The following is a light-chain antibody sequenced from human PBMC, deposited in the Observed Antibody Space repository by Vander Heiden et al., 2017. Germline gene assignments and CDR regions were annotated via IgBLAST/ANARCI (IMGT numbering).Light chain of an antibody. Sequence: SVSGSPGQSITISCTGTSSDVGGYNYVSWYQQHPGKAPKLMIYDVSKRPSGVSNRFSGSKSGNTASLTISGLQAEDEADYYCSSYTSSSTLDVFGTGTKVTGL. CDR2: DVS. V-gene: IGLV2-14*04. CDR1: SSDVGGYNY. J-gene: IGLJ1*01. CDR3: SSYTSSSTLDV.